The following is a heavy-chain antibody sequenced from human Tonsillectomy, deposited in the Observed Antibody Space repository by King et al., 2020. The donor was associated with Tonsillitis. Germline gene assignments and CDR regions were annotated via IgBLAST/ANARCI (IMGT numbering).Heavy chain of an antibody. Sequence: QLVQSGGGVVQPGRSLRLSCAASGFTFSSYAMHWVRQAPGKGLEWVAVISYDGSNKYYADSVKGRFTISRDNSKNTLYLQMNSLRAEDTAVYYCARWPCSSTSFYRDAFDIWGQGKMVTVFS. CDR3: ARWPCSSTSFYRDAFDI. D-gene: IGHD2-2*01. J-gene: IGHJ3*02. CDR1: GFTFSSYA. CDR2: ISYDGSNK. V-gene: IGHV3-30*04.